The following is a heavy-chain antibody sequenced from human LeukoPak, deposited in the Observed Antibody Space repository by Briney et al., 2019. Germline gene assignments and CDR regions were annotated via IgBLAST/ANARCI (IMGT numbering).Heavy chain of an antibody. D-gene: IGHD1-26*01. CDR2: ISGSGGST. J-gene: IGHJ4*02. Sequence: GGSLRLSCAASGFSFSNYAMSWVRQAPGKGLEWVSVISGSGGSTYYADSVKSRFTISRDNSKNTLYLQMNSLRAEDTAVYYCAKNSGSYDLHYWGQGTLVTVSS. CDR1: GFSFSNYA. CDR3: AKNSGSYDLHY. V-gene: IGHV3-23*01.